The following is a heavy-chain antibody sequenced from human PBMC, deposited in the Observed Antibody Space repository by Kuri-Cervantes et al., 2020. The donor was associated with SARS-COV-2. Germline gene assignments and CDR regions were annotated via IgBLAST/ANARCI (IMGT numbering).Heavy chain of an antibody. J-gene: IGHJ4*02. V-gene: IGHV4-59*08. CDR2: IYYSGST. D-gene: IGHD1-26*01. CDR1: GGSISSYY. CDR3: ARHVEKGGDY. Sequence: GSLRLSCTVSGGSISSYYWSWIRQPPGKGLEWIGYIYYSGSTNYNPSLKSRVTISVDTSKNQFSLKLSSVTAADTAVYYCARHVEKGGDYRGQGTLVTVSS.